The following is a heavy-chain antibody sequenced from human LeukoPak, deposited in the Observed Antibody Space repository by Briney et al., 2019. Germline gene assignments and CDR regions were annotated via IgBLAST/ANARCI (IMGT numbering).Heavy chain of an antibody. CDR1: GGAFSSYA. Sequence: ASVKVSCKASGGAFSSYAISWVRQAPGQGLEWMGGIMPIFGTANYAQKFQGRVTITTDESTSTAYMELSSLRSEDTAVYYCARAGEDFRLDYWGQGTLVTVSS. CDR3: ARAGEDFRLDY. CDR2: IMPIFGTA. V-gene: IGHV1-69*05. J-gene: IGHJ4*02. D-gene: IGHD3-16*01.